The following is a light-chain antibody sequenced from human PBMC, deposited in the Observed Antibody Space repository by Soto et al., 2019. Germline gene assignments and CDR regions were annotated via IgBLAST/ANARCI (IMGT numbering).Light chain of an antibody. CDR3: HQFDSTPYT. CDR1: QTLTNNY. CDR2: GAS. V-gene: IGKV3-20*01. J-gene: IGKJ2*01. Sequence: EIVLTQSPGTLSLSPGQKVTLSCGASQTLTNNYLAWYQQKPGQAPRLLIFGASNRFTGIPDRFSGSGSGTDFTLTINRLQPEDFAMYFCHQFDSTPYTFGPGTKLEI.